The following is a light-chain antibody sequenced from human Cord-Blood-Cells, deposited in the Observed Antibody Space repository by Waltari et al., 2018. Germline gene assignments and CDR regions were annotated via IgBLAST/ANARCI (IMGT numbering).Light chain of an antibody. CDR2: EGS. V-gene: IGLV2-23*03. Sequence: QSALTQPASVSGSPGQSITISCTGTSSDVGSYNLVSWYQQHPGTAPKLMIYEGSTRPSGVSNRFSGSKSGNTASLTISGLQAEDEADYYCCSYAGSSTFVVFGGGTKLTVL. J-gene: IGLJ2*01. CDR3: CSYAGSSTFVV. CDR1: SSDVGSYNL.